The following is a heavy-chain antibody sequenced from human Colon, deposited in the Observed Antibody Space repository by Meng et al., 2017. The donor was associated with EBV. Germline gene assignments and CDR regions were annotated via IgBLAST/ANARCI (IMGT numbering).Heavy chain of an antibody. Sequence: QSQLQESGPGLVKPSEALSLTCSVSGGSISTSGYYWGWIRQPPGKGLEWIGSIGHSGFTYYTPSLKSRVAVSLDTSKSQFSLMLTSVTAADTAVYYCATQESRDGHNPYWGQGTLVTVSS. CDR2: IGHSGFT. CDR1: GGSISTSGYY. V-gene: IGHV4-39*07. J-gene: IGHJ4*02. D-gene: IGHD5-24*01. CDR3: ATQESRDGHNPY.